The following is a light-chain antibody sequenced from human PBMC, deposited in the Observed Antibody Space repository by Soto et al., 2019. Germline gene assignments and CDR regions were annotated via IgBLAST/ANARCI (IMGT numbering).Light chain of an antibody. CDR1: HYIYSN. CDR2: RAS. Sequence: EIVINQSPSTLSVSQGERATLSCTASHYIYSNVAWFQQRPGQAPRLLIYRASTRATGTPARFTGSGSGTEFTLTITSLQSEDFAVYFCQQYADWPKTFGQGTKVDIK. J-gene: IGKJ1*01. CDR3: QQYADWPKT. V-gene: IGKV3-15*01.